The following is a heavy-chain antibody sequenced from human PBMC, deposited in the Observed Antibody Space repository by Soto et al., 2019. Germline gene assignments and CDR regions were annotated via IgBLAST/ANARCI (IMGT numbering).Heavy chain of an antibody. D-gene: IGHD1-1*01. CDR2: TYYRSKWYN. Sequence: SQTLSLTCAISGDSASSNSAAWNWIRQSPSRGLEWLGRTYYRSKWYNDYAVSVKSRITINPDTSKNQFSLQLNSVTPEDTAVYYCARDVWYDAYNWFDPWGQGALVTVSS. J-gene: IGHJ5*02. CDR3: ARDVWYDAYNWFDP. V-gene: IGHV6-1*01. CDR1: GDSASSNSAA.